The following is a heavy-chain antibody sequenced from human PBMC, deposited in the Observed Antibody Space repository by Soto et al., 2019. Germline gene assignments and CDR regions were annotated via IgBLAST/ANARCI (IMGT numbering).Heavy chain of an antibody. Sequence: SGPTLVNPTQTVTLTCTFSGFSLSSNGMCVSWIRQPPGKALEWLAVIDWDDDKYYITSLKARLSISKDTSKNQVVLTMTNMDPVDTATYYCVRNTKRPGSGWPTYYFDYWGHGTLVTVSS. CDR3: VRNTKRPGSGWPTYYFDY. CDR2: IDWDDDK. CDR1: GFSLSSNGMC. J-gene: IGHJ4*01. V-gene: IGHV2-70*01. D-gene: IGHD6-19*01.